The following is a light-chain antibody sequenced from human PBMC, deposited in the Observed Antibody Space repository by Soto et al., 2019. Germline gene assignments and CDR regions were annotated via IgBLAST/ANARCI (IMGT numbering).Light chain of an antibody. Sequence: DIQMTQSPSSLSASAGDRVTITCRASRGIRNDLAWYQQKPGKAPKRLIYAASTLESGVPPRFSGSGSGTEFTLTISSLQPEDFATYCCLQYNNYPRTFGQGTRVEIK. CDR1: RGIRND. V-gene: IGKV1-17*01. CDR3: LQYNNYPRT. J-gene: IGKJ1*01. CDR2: AAS.